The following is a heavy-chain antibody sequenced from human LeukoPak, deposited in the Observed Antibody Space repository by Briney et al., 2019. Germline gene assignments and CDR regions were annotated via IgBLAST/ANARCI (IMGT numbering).Heavy chain of an antibody. V-gene: IGHV3-48*02. D-gene: IGHD1-26*01. J-gene: IGHJ4*02. CDR2: ITSSSDSI. Sequence: GGSLRLSCAVSGLTFSSYAMSWVRQAPGKGLECLSYITSSSDSIHYADSVRGRFTVSRDNAKNSLYLQMNSLRDEDTAVYYCARDPGYSRPSSYGYFDHWGQGTLATVSS. CDR1: GLTFSSYA. CDR3: ARDPGYSRPSSYGYFDH.